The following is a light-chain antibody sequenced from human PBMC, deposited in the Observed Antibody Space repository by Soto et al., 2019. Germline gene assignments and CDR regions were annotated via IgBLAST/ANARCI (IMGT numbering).Light chain of an antibody. V-gene: IGLV1-40*01. J-gene: IGLJ1*01. Sequence: QSVLTQPPSVSGAPGQRVTISCTGSSSNIGAGYDVHWYQQLPGTAPKLLIYGNSNRPSGVPDRFSGSKSGTSASLAITGLRAEDEADYYCQSYDSSLSGLFGTGTKLTV. CDR1: SSNIGAGYD. CDR3: QSYDSSLSGL. CDR2: GNS.